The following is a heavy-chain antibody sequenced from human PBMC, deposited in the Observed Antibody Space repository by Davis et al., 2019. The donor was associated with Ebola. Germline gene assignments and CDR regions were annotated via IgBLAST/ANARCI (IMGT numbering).Heavy chain of an antibody. V-gene: IGHV3-23*01. J-gene: IGHJ3*02. D-gene: IGHD1-26*01. Sequence: GESLKISCAASGFIFSSYVMSWVRQAPGKGLEWVSTLGTSADTYYADSVKGRFTISRDNSKNTLYLQMNGLRVEDTAIYYCATDTSNIWFDIWGQGTMVTVSS. CDR1: GFIFSSYV. CDR2: LGTSADT. CDR3: ATDTSNIWFDI.